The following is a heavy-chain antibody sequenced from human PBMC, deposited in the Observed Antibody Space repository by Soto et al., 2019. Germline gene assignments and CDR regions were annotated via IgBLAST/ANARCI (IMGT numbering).Heavy chain of an antibody. D-gene: IGHD2-8*01. V-gene: IGHV3-23*01. CDR3: AKGLGNAKEV. Sequence: EVQLLESGGGLVQPGGSLSLSCSASGFNFGSYGMSWVRQAPGKGLEWVSGLTASGLNTYYTDSVKGRFTISRDNSRNTVYLQMSGLRVEDTAGFHCAKGLGNAKEVWGQGTTVTVSS. J-gene: IGHJ6*02. CDR2: LTASGLNT. CDR1: GFNFGSYG.